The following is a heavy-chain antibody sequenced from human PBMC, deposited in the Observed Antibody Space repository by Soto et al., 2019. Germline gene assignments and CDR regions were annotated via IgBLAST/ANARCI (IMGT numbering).Heavy chain of an antibody. V-gene: IGHV3-64D*06. D-gene: IGHD3-10*01. Sequence: AGGSLRLSCSASGFTFSNYAMHWVRQAPGKGLEYVSAISTNGGSAYYVDSVKARFTISRDNSKNMLYLQMSSLRAEDTALYYCAKTRIAVRGLMGYYYGMDVWGQGTTVTVSS. CDR2: ISTNGGSA. CDR3: AKTRIAVRGLMGYYYGMDV. J-gene: IGHJ6*02. CDR1: GFTFSNYA.